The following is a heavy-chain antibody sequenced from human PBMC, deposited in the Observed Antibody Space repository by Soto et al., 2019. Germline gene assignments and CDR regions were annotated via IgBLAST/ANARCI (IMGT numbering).Heavy chain of an antibody. CDR3: ARVPTAQGRIQLWYDY. CDR2: IWYDGSNK. J-gene: IGHJ4*02. CDR1: GFTFSSYG. Sequence: QVQLVESGGGVVQSGRSLRLSCAASGFTFSSYGMHWVRQAPGKGLEWVAVIWYDGSNKYYADSVQGRFTISRDNSKNTLYLQRNSRSAEDTAVYYCARVPTAQGRIQLWYDYGGQGTLVTVSS. V-gene: IGHV3-33*01. D-gene: IGHD5-18*01.